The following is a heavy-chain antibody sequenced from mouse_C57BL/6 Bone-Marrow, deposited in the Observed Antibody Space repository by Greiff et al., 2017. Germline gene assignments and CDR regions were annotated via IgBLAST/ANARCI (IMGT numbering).Heavy chain of an antibody. J-gene: IGHJ2*01. Sequence: QVQLQQSGPELVKPGASVKLSCKASGYTFTSYDINWVKQRPGQGLEWIGGIYPRDGSTKYNEKFKGKATLTVDKSSSTAYMELHSLTSEDSAVYFCARWNTTVVAPYYFDDWGQGTTLTVSS. CDR1: GYTFTSYD. CDR3: ARWNTTVVAPYYFDD. CDR2: IYPRDGST. V-gene: IGHV1-85*01. D-gene: IGHD1-1*01.